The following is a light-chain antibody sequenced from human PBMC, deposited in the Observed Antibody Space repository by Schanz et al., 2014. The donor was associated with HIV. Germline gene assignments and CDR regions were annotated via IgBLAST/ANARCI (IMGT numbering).Light chain of an antibody. Sequence: IVLTQSPVTLSLSPGERATLSCRASQSVSSNLAWYQQKPGQAPRLLIYGASTRATGIPARFSGSGSGTVFTLTISILQPEDFATYYCKQNYSTRRMYSFGQGTKLEI. CDR1: QSVSSN. CDR2: GAS. J-gene: IGKJ2*03. CDR3: KQNYSTRRMYS. V-gene: IGKV3-15*01.